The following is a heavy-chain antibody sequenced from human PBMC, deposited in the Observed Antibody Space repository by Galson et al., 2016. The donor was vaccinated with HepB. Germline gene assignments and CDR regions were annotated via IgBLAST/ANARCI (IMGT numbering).Heavy chain of an antibody. D-gene: IGHD1/OR15-1a*01. CDR3: AGQEQLPSRHWYFDV. CDR1: GYKFGYYW. J-gene: IGHJ2*01. V-gene: IGHV5-51*01. Sequence: QSGAEVKKSGESLKISCKASGYKFGYYWIGWVRQVPGKGLEWMGIFYPGDSDARYSPSFQGQVTFTADESTSTAYLQWTSLKPSATAMYYCAGQEQLPSRHWYFDVWGRGTLLTISS. CDR2: FYPGDSDA.